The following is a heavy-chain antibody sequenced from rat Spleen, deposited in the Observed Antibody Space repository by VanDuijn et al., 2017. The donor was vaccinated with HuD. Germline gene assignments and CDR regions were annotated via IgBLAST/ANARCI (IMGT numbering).Heavy chain of an antibody. J-gene: IGHJ1*01. CDR2: ISYEGSST. Sequence: EVQLVESGGGLVQPGRSLKLSCAASGFTFSDYYMAWVRQAPKKGLEWVASISYEGSSTYYGDSVKGRFTISRDNAKSTLYLQMNSLRSEDTATYYCARNYGYNHWYFDFWGPGTMVTVSS. CDR3: ARNYGYNHWYFDF. CDR1: GFTFSDYY. D-gene: IGHD1-9*01. V-gene: IGHV5-22*01.